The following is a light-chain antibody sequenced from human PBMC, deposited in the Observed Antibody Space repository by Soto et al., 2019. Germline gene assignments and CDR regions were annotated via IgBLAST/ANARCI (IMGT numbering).Light chain of an antibody. CDR2: STS. V-gene: IGLV7-43*01. J-gene: IGLJ2*01. Sequence: QAVVTQEPSLTVSPGGTVTLTCASSTGAVTSGYYPNWFQQKPGQAPRALIYSTSNEHSWTPARFSGSLLGGKAALTLSGVQTEDEAEYYCLLYYGGAQLGVFGGGTKVTVL. CDR1: TGAVTSGYY. CDR3: LLYYGGAQLGV.